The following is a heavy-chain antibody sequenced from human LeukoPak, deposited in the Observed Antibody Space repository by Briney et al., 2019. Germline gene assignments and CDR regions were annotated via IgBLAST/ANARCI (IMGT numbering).Heavy chain of an antibody. CDR1: GFTFSSYA. CDR3: AKGGLGQTYYYGMDV. D-gene: IGHD3-22*01. CDR2: ISGSGGST. V-gene: IGHV3-23*01. J-gene: IGHJ6*04. Sequence: PGGSLRLSCAASGFTFSSYAMSWVRQAPGKGLAWVSAISGSGGSTYYADSVKGRFTISRDNSKNTLYLQMNSLRAEDTAVYYCAKGGLGQTYYYGMDVWGKGTTVTVSS.